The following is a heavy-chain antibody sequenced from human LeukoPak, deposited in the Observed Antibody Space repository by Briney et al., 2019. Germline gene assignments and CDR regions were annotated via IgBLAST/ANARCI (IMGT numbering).Heavy chain of an antibody. CDR1: GFTFSSYG. Sequence: GGSLRLFCAASGFTFSSYGMSWVRQAPGKGREWVSAISGSGGSTYYADSVKGPVTLSRDNSKNTLYLQMNSLRAQGTDVYDCAKGVSSSSGFFDYWGQETLVTVSS. J-gene: IGHJ4*02. D-gene: IGHD6-13*01. CDR2: ISGSGGST. V-gene: IGHV3-23*01. CDR3: AKGVSSSSGFFDY.